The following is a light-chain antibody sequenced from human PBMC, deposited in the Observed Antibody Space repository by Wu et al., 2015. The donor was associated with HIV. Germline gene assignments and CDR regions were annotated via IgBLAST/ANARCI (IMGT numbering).Light chain of an antibody. V-gene: IGKV1-5*03. J-gene: IGKJ1*01. Sequence: QMTQSPSTLSASVGDRVTITCRASQRISSWLAWYQQKPGQAPKLLIYKASTLESGVPSRFSGSGSETEFTLTISSLQPDDFATYYCQKYNTAPWTFGQGTKVEMK. CDR1: QRISSW. CDR2: KAS. CDR3: QKYNTAPWT.